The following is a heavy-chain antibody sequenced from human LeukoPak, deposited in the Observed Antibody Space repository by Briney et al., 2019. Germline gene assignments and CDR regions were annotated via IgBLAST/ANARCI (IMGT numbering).Heavy chain of an antibody. CDR3: ARVAVGAHFDY. CDR1: GYTFTSYA. J-gene: IGHJ4*02. CDR2: INAYNGNT. Sequence: ASVKVSCKASGYTFTSYAMHWVRQAPGQRLEWMGWINAYNGNTNYAQKLQGRVTMTTDTSTSTAYMELRSLRSDDTAVYYCARVAVGAHFDYWGQGTLVTVSS. V-gene: IGHV1-18*01. D-gene: IGHD1-26*01.